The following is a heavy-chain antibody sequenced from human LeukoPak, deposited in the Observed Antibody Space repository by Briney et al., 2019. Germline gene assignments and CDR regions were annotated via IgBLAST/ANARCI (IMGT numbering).Heavy chain of an antibody. CDR3: ARAATGPAGAFDI. J-gene: IGHJ3*02. Sequence: SETLSLTCTVSGYSISSGYYWGWIRQPPGKGLEWIGSIYHSGSTYYNPSLKSRVTMSVDTSKNQFSLKLSSVTAADTAVYYCARAATGPAGAFDIWGQGTMVTVSS. CDR1: GYSISSGYY. CDR2: IYHSGST. V-gene: IGHV4-38-2*02.